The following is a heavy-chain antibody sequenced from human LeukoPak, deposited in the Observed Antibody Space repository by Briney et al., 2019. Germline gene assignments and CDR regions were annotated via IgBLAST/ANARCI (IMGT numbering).Heavy chain of an antibody. J-gene: IGHJ4*02. V-gene: IGHV3-48*02. CDR2: ISSSSSTI. Sequence: GGSLRLSCAASGFTFNTYAMSWVRQAPGKGLEWVSYISSSSSTIYYADSVKGRFTISRDNAKNSLYLQMNSLRDEDTAVYYCARDIDDYGDYFDYWGQGTLVTVSS. CDR3: ARDIDDYGDYFDY. CDR1: GFTFNTYA. D-gene: IGHD4-17*01.